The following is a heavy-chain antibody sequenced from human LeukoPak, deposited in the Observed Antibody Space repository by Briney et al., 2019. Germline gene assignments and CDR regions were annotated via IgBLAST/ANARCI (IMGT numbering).Heavy chain of an antibody. CDR1: GFPFTSYA. J-gene: IGHJ4*02. CDR3: ARDCSGGSCYSAPFDY. Sequence: TGGSLRLSCAASGFPFTSYAMTWVRQAPGKGLEWVSYISSSGSTIYYADSVKGRFTISRDNAKNSLYLQMNSLRAEDTAVYYCARDCSGGSCYSAPFDYWGQGTLVTVSS. CDR2: ISSSGSTI. V-gene: IGHV3-48*03. D-gene: IGHD2-15*01.